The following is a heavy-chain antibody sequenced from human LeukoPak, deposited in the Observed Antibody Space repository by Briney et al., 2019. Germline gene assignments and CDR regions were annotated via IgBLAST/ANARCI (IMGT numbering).Heavy chain of an antibody. CDR2: INPNSGGT. J-gene: IGHJ6*03. CDR1: GYTFTGYY. V-gene: IGHV1-2*02. CDR3: ASDRWGYSSSWHPSSLNYYYYYMDV. Sequence: ASVKVSCKASGYTFTGYYMHWVRQAPGQGLEWMGWINPNSGGTNYAQKFQGRVTMTRDTSISIAYMELSRLRSDDTTVYYCASDRWGYSSSWHPSSLNYYYYYMDVWGKGTTVTVSS. D-gene: IGHD6-13*01.